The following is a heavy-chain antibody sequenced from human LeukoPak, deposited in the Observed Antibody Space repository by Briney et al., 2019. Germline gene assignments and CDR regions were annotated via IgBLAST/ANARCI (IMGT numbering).Heavy chain of an antibody. V-gene: IGHV3-73*01. D-gene: IGHD4-17*01. CDR2: IRSKANSYAT. CDR3: TTVTTSGEFDY. Sequence: GGSLRLSCAASGFTFSGSAMHWVRQASGKGLEWVGRIRSKANSYATAYAASVKGRFTISRDDSKNTAYLQMNSLKTEDTAVYYCTTVTTSGEFDYWGQGTLVTVSS. J-gene: IGHJ4*02. CDR1: GFTFSGSA.